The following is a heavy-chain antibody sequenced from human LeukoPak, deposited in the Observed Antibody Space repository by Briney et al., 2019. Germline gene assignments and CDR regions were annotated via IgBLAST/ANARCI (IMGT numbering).Heavy chain of an antibody. J-gene: IGHJ5*02. Sequence: GSLRLSCAASGFIFSSYSMNWVRQAPGKGLEWIGEINHSGSTNYNPSLKSRVTISVDTSKNQFSLKLSSVTAADTAVYYCAKVYGSAEGFDPWGQGTLVTVSS. CDR1: GFIFSSYS. CDR3: AKVYGSAEGFDP. D-gene: IGHD3-10*01. CDR2: INHSGST. V-gene: IGHV4-34*08.